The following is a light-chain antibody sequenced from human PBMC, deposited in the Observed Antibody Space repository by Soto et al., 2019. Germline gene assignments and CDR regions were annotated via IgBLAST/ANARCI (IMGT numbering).Light chain of an antibody. CDR2: AAS. J-gene: IGKJ3*01. CDR1: QGIRNF. CDR3: QKYSSVPV. V-gene: IGKV1-27*01. Sequence: DIQMTQSPTSLSASVGDRVTITCRASQGIRNFVAWYQQKPGKAPKLLIYAASTLQSGVPSRFSGSGSGTDFTLPIISLQPEDVATYSCQKYSSVPVFGPGTKVEIK.